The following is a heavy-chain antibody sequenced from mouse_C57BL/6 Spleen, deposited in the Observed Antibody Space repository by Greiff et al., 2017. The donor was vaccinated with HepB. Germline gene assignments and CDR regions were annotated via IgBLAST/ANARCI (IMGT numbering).Heavy chain of an antibody. CDR3: ARTGDAMDY. Sequence: EVQLQESGPELVKPGASVKISCKASGYTFTGYYMNWVKQSPEQSLEWIGEINPSTGGTTYNQKFKAKATLTVDKSSSTAYMQLKSLTSEDSAVDYCARTGDAMDYWGQGTSVTVSS. J-gene: IGHJ4*01. CDR1: GYTFTGYY. CDR2: INPSTGGT. V-gene: IGHV1-42*01.